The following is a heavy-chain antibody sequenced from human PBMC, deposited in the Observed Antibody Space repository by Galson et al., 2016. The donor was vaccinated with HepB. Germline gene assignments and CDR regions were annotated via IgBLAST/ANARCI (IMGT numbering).Heavy chain of an antibody. CDR2: IAYDGSNQ. D-gene: IGHD2-21*02. J-gene: IGHJ4*02. CDR3: AKEHPYCGGGCYSLSDY. V-gene: IGHV3-30-3*01. CDR1: GFSFSTFA. Sequence: SLRLSCAASGFSFSTFAMHWVRQAPGKGLESVALIAYDGSNQYHADSVQGRFTISRDNSKNALCLQMNSLRAEDTAVYYCAKEHPYCGGGCYSLSDYWGQGSLVTVS.